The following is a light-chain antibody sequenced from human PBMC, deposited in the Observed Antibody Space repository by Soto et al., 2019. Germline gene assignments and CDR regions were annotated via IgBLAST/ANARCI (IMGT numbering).Light chain of an antibody. J-gene: IGKJ1*01. CDR3: QHTYSIPHT. V-gene: IGKV1-39*01. Sequence: DIQVTQSPSSLSASIGDRVTITCRASQNIRRYLNWYQHKTGKAPKVLIYGASSLQSGVPSRFSGSGSGADFTLTITSLQPEDFATYYCQHTYSIPHTFVQGTKVEIK. CDR2: GAS. CDR1: QNIRRY.